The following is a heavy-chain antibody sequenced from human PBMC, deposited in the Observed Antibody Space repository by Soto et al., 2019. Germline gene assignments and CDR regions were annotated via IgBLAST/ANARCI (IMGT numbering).Heavy chain of an antibody. CDR2: FSPRDSYA. J-gene: IGHJ6*02. Sequence: PGESLKISCRGSRYSFTSYWIGWVRQRPGKGLEWMGIFSPRDSYARYSPAFNGQVTFSADKSINTAYVQWSSLRASDTATYYCARALIRFLDWIPENYYYGMDVWGQGTTVTAP. CDR3: ARALIRFLDWIPENYYYGMDV. D-gene: IGHD3-3*01. CDR1: RYSFTSYW. V-gene: IGHV5-51*01.